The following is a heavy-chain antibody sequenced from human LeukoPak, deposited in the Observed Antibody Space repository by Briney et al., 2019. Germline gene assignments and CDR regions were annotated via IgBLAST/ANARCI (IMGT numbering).Heavy chain of an antibody. J-gene: IGHJ3*02. V-gene: IGHV3-30-3*01. CDR2: IASDGSHT. Sequence: GGSLRLSCAASGFTFSTYFMHWVRQAPGKGLEWVADIASDGSHTFYVGSVKGRFTISRDNSKNTLYLQMNSLRAEDTAVYFCARERQDTILHSGAFDIWGQGTMVTASS. D-gene: IGHD2-21*01. CDR3: ARERQDTILHSGAFDI. CDR1: GFTFSTYF.